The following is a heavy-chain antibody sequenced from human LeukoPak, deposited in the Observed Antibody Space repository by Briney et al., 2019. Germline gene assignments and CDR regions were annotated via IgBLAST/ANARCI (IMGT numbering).Heavy chain of an antibody. CDR2: IIPIFGTA. V-gene: IGHV1-69*13. Sequence: ASVKVSCTASGGTFSIYAISWVRQAPGQGLGWMGGIIPIFGTANYAQKFQGRVTITADESTSTAYMELSSLRSEDTAVYYCARASSIDPTFDYWGQGTLVTVSS. CDR3: ARASSIDPTFDY. D-gene: IGHD2-2*01. CDR1: GGTFSIYA. J-gene: IGHJ4*02.